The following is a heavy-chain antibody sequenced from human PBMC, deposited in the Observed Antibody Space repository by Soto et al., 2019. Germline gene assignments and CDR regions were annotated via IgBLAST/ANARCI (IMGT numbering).Heavy chain of an antibody. CDR2: IWYDGSNK. CDR3: TSVDLYSYGFGGFDY. Sequence: QVQLVESGGGVVQPGRSLRLSCAASGFTFSSYGMHWVRQAPGKVLEWVAVIWYDGSNKYYADSVKGRFTISRDNSKNTLYLLMNSLSAEDTAVYYCTSVDLYSYGFGGFDYWGQGTLVTVSS. V-gene: IGHV3-33*01. J-gene: IGHJ4*02. D-gene: IGHD5-18*01. CDR1: GFTFSSYG.